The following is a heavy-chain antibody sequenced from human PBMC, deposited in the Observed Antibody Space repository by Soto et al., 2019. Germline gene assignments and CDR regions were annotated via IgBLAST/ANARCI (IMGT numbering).Heavy chain of an antibody. J-gene: IGHJ5*02. CDR2: ISSSSSDI. V-gene: IGHV3-21*01. Sequence: EVQLEGSGGGLVKPGGSLRLSCVASGFKFSAYSMNWVRQAPGKGLEWVSAISSSSSDIYYADSVKGRFTVSRDNAKNSLFLQMNSLRVEDTAVYYCACITGTINWFDPWGQGTLVTVSS. CDR3: ACITGTINWFDP. D-gene: IGHD1-7*01. CDR1: GFKFSAYS.